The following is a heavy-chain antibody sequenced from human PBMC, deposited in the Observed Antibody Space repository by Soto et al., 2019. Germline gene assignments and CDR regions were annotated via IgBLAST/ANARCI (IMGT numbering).Heavy chain of an antibody. D-gene: IGHD3-3*02. CDR3: ARHLDYYYYGMDV. J-gene: IGHJ6*02. CDR1: GYTFSSHG. V-gene: IGHV1-18*01. Sequence: ASVKVSCKASGYTFSSHGISWVRQAPGHGLEWMGWISVYNGNTNYAQKLRGRVTMTTDTSTGTAYMELRSLRSGDTAVYYCARHLDYYYYGMDVWGQGPTVTVSS. CDR2: ISVYNGNT.